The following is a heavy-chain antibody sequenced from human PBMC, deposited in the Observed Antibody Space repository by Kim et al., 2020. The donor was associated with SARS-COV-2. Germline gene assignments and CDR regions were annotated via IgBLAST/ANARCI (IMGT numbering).Heavy chain of an antibody. Sequence: ASVKVSCKASGYTFTSYAMHWVRQAPGQRLEWMGWINAGNGNTKYSQKFQGRVTITRDTSASTAYMELSSLRSEDTAVYYCARVGEGYYYDSSGYYDYYYYGMDVWGQGTTVTVS. CDR3: ARVGEGYYYDSSGYYDYYYYGMDV. CDR1: GYTFTSYA. CDR2: INAGNGNT. D-gene: IGHD3-22*01. J-gene: IGHJ6*02. V-gene: IGHV1-3*01.